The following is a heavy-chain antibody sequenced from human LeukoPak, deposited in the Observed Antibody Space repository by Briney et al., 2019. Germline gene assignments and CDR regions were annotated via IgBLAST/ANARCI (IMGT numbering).Heavy chain of an antibody. D-gene: IGHD3-22*01. CDR2: IYHSGST. J-gene: IGHJ4*02. CDR3: ARVWEYYYDSSGYLPDY. CDR1: VGSISSSSYL. V-gene: IGHV4-39*07. Sequence: SETLSLTCTVSVGSISSSSYLWGWIRQPPGRGLEWIGSIYHSGSTYYSPSLKSRVTISVDTSKNQFSLKLSSMTAADTAVYYCARVWEYYYDSSGYLPDYWGQGTLVTVSS.